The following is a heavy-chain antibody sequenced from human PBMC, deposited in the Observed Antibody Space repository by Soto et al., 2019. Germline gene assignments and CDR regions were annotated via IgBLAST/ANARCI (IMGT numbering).Heavy chain of an antibody. CDR3: AKANILRYFDYLSPPFDY. J-gene: IGHJ4*02. Sequence: GGSLRLSCAASGFSFSSYAMSWVRQAPGKGLEWVSAISGSGAGTYYADSVKGRFTISRDNSKNTLYLQMNSLRAEDTAVYYCAKANILRYFDYLSPPFDYWGQGTLVTVSS. CDR2: ISGSGAGT. CDR1: GFSFSSYA. D-gene: IGHD3-9*01. V-gene: IGHV3-23*01.